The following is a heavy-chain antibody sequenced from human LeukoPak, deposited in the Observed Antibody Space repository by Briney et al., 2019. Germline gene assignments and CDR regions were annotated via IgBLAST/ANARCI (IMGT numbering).Heavy chain of an antibody. CDR1: GITFSSYA. CDR2: IRNNGATT. D-gene: IGHD6-19*01. J-gene: IGHJ4*02. V-gene: IGHV3-23*01. Sequence: GGSLRLSCAASGITFSSYAMTWVRQAPGKGLEWVASIRNNGATTDYADSVKGRFSISRDNSKNTLYLQMNSLRAEDTAVYYCAKAYHDSGCLIDYWGQGTLVTVS. CDR3: AKAYHDSGCLIDY.